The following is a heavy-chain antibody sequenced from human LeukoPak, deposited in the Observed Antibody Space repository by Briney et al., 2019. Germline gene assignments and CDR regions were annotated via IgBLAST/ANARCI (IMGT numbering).Heavy chain of an antibody. CDR1: GFTVSSNS. CDR3: ARRAGAYSHPCDY. D-gene: IGHD4/OR15-4a*01. J-gene: IGHJ4*02. CDR2: IYSDNT. V-gene: IGHV3-53*01. Sequence: PGGSLRLSRTVSGFTVSSNSMSWVRQAPGKGLEWVSFIYSDNTHYSDSVKGRFTISRDNSKNTLYLQMNSLRAEDTAVYYCARRAGAYSHPCDYWGQGTLVTVSS.